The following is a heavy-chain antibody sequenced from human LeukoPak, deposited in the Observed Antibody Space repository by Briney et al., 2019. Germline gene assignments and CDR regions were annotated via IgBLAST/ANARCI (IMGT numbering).Heavy chain of an antibody. Sequence: SVKVSCKASGGTFSSYAISWVRQAPGQGLEWMGGIIPIFGTANYAQKFQGRVTITADESTSTAYMELSSLRSEDTAVYYCARQDTPTADYSSGWYDYWGQGTLVTVSS. CDR3: ARQDTPTADYSSGWYDY. CDR1: GGTFSSYA. D-gene: IGHD6-13*01. J-gene: IGHJ4*02. CDR2: IIPIFGTA. V-gene: IGHV1-69*13.